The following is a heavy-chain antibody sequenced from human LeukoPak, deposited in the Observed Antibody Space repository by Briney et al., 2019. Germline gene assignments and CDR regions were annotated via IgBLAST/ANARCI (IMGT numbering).Heavy chain of an antibody. CDR3: ASFVRGYCSSTSCPQGAFDI. Sequence: ASVKVSCKASGYTFTGYYMHWVRQAPGQGLEWMGWINPNSGGTNYAQKFQGRATMTRDTSISTAYMELSRLRSDDTAAYYCASFVRGYCSSTSCPQGAFDIWGQGTMVTVSS. V-gene: IGHV1-2*02. CDR2: INPNSGGT. D-gene: IGHD2-2*01. J-gene: IGHJ3*02. CDR1: GYTFTGYY.